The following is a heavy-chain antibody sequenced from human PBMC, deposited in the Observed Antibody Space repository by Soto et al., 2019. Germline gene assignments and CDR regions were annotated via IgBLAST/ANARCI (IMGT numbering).Heavy chain of an antibody. CDR3: ARGAAAGVDYGMDV. D-gene: IGHD6-13*01. Sequence: SETLSLTCSVSGGSISTYYWSWIRQPAGKGLEWIGRIYRSGGTNFNPSLMSRVSMSVDTSKNQFSLKLSSVVAADTAVYYCARGAAAGVDYGMDVWGQGTTVTVSS. J-gene: IGHJ6*02. CDR1: GGSISTYY. V-gene: IGHV4-4*07. CDR2: IYRSGGT.